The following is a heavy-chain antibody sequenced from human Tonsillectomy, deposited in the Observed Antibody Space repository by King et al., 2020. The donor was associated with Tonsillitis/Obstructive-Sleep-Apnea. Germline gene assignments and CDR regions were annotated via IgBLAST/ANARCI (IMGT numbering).Heavy chain of an antibody. CDR1: GYIFSNFW. D-gene: IGHD3-16*01. CDR3: ARQIDSVSYRIXTYAHSNYYYYMXX. V-gene: IGHV5-51*01. J-gene: IGHJ6*03. Sequence: VQLVESGAEVKKPGESLKISCKASGYIFSNFWIGWVRQMPGKGLEWMGIINPGNSNIKYSPSFQGQVTISADASLSTAYLEWGSRKASDTAMYFCARQIDSVSYRIXTYAHSNYYYYMXXWGKGTTVTVSS. CDR2: INPGNSNI.